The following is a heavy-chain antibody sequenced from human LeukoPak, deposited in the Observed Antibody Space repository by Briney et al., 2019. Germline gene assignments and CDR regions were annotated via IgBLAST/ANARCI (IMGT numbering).Heavy chain of an antibody. CDR1: GFTFSDYD. CDR3: AKFLAFGLLAHFDH. CDR2: ISGDGGNT. D-gene: IGHD3-3*01. V-gene: IGHV3-23*01. Sequence: PGGSLRLSCAASGFTFSDYDMSWVRQAPGKGLEWVSTISGDGGNTYYADSVKGRFTISRDNSSNMLYLQMNSLRAEDTAVYYCAKFLAFGLLAHFDHWGQGTLVTVSS. J-gene: IGHJ4*02.